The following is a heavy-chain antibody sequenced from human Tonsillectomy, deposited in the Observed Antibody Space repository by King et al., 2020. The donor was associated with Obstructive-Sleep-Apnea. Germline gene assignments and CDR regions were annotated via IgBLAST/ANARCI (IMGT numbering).Heavy chain of an antibody. V-gene: IGHV3-23*04. CDR2: IRGSGGST. CDR3: AEDRFGSGSSPSPFDF. D-gene: IGHD3-10*01. CDR1: GFTFNSYA. Sequence: QLVQSGGGLVQPGGSLRLSCVASGFTFNSYAMTWVRQAPGKRLEWVSDIRGSGGSTNYADSVKGRFTISRDNSKNTLYLQMNSLRAEDTAVYYCAEDRFGSGSSPSPFDFWGQGTLVTVSS. J-gene: IGHJ4*02.